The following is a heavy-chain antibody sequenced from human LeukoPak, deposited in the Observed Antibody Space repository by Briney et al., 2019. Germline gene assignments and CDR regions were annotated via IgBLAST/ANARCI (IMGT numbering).Heavy chain of an antibody. J-gene: IGHJ1*01. CDR3: ASAREYCGSAECYEYFQH. Sequence: PGGSLRLSCAASGVTVGTNSMSWARPSPGKGLEWVSVIYSGGSTYNADSVNGRFTLSRNNSRNTLFLQMINLRAEDTALYFCASAREYCGSAECYEYFQHWGQGTLVIVSS. V-gene: IGHV3-53*01. CDR2: IYSGGST. D-gene: IGHD2-21*01. CDR1: GVTVGTNS.